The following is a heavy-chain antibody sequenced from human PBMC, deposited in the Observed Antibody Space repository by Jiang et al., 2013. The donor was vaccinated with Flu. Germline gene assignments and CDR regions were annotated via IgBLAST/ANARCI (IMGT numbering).Heavy chain of an antibody. Sequence: GAEVKKPGESLKISCRGSGYTFTTYWIAWVRQMPGKGLEWMGIIYPSDSDTRYSPSFQGQVSISLDKSIDTAYLQWSSLKASDTAMYYCARQLHYFDTSGYADYWGQGTLVTVSS. J-gene: IGHJ4*02. CDR2: IYPSDSDT. D-gene: IGHD3-22*01. V-gene: IGHV5-51*01. CDR1: GYTFTTYW. CDR3: ARQLHYFDTSGYADY.